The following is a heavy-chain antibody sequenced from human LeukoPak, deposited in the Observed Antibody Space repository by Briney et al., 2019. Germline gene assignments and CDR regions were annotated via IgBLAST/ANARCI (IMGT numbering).Heavy chain of an antibody. D-gene: IGHD4-17*01. CDR1: GGSISSYY. V-gene: IGHV4-59*08. CDR3: ARRVIGDHFDY. Sequence: PSETLSLTCTVSGGSISSYYWSWIRQPPGKGLEWIGYIYYSGSTNYNPSLKSRVTISVDTSKNQFSLKLSSVTAADTAVYYCARRVIGDHFDYWGQGTLVTVSS. CDR2: IYYSGST. J-gene: IGHJ4*02.